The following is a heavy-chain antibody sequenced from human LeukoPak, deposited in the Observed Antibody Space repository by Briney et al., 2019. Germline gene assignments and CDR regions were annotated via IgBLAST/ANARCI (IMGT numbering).Heavy chain of an antibody. CDR1: GFTFSSYT. Sequence: GGSLRLSCAASGFTFSSYTMHWVRQAPGKGPEWLAVISYDGSNKYYADSVKGRFTISRDNSKNTLYLQMNSLRAEDTAVYYCAKAHDFWSGFYFDYWGQGTLVTVSS. D-gene: IGHD3-3*01. J-gene: IGHJ4*02. CDR3: AKAHDFWSGFYFDY. V-gene: IGHV3-30*04. CDR2: ISYDGSNK.